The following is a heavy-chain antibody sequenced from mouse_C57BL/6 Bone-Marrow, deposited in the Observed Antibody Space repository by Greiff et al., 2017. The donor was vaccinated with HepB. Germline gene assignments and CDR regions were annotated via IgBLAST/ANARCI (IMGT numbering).Heavy chain of an antibody. CDR3: TVDGSSDWRYLDV. V-gene: IGHV14-1*01. D-gene: IGHD1-1*01. CDR1: GFNIKDYY. J-gene: IGHJ1*03. CDR2: IDPEDGDT. Sequence: VQLQQSGAELVRPGASVKLSCTASGFNIKDYYMHWVKQRPEQGLEWIGWIDPEDGDTEYAPQFQGKATMTADTSSNTAYLQLSSLTSEDAAVYYCTVDGSSDWRYLDVWSTGTTVTVSS.